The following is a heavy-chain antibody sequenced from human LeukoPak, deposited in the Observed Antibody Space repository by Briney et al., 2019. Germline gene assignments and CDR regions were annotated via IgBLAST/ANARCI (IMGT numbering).Heavy chain of an antibody. CDR3: ARVDGSGSYYYPYWYFDL. V-gene: IGHV4-30-2*01. CDR2: IYHSGST. CDR1: GGSISSGGYS. D-gene: IGHD3-10*01. J-gene: IGHJ2*01. Sequence: SVTLSLTCAVSGGSISSGGYSWSWIRPPPGKGLEWIGYIYHSGSTYYNPSLKSRVTISVDRSKNQFSLKLSSVTAADTAVYYCARVDGSGSYYYPYWYFDLWGRGTLVTVSS.